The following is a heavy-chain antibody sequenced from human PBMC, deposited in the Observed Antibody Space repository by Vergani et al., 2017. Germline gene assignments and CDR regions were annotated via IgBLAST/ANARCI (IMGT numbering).Heavy chain of an antibody. CDR1: GYTFTNYG. V-gene: IGHV1-18*01. J-gene: IGHJ6*02. CDR3: ARAPAVRSYHAKGAYYYGMDV. Sequence: QVQLVQSGAEVKTPGASVKVSCMASGYTFTNYGISWVRQAPGQRLGWMGWISAYNDNTNFAQKLLGRVTMTTDTTPSTAYMELRSLRSDGTAVYYGARAPAVRSYHAKGAYYYGMDVWGQGTTVTVSS. D-gene: IGHD1-26*01. CDR2: ISAYNDNT.